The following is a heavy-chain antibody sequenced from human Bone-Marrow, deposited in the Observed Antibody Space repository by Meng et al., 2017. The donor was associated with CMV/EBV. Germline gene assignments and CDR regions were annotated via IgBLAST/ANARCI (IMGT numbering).Heavy chain of an antibody. CDR1: GFTFSSYA. CDR2: ISYDGSNK. J-gene: IGHJ4*02. Sequence: GGSLRLSCAASGFTFSSYAMHWVRQAPGKGLEWVAVISYDGSNKYYADSVKGRFTISRDNSKNTLYLQMNSLRAEDTAVYYCARAEWELGWAGGYWGQGTMVTVSS. V-gene: IGHV3-30-3*01. CDR3: ARAEWELGWAGGY. D-gene: IGHD1-26*01.